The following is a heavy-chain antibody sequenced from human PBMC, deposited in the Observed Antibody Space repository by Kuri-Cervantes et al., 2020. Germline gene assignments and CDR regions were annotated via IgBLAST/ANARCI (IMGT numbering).Heavy chain of an antibody. V-gene: IGHV3-30*03. CDR3: ARVIYDYVWGTYRDAFDI. Sequence: GESLKISCVASGFTFSSYWIHWVRQAPGKGLEWVAVISYDGSNKYYADSVKGRFTISRDNSKNTLYLQMNSLRAEDTAVYYCARVIYDYVWGTYRDAFDIWGQGTVVTVSS. CDR2: ISYDGSNK. D-gene: IGHD3-16*02. CDR1: GFTFSSYW. J-gene: IGHJ3*02.